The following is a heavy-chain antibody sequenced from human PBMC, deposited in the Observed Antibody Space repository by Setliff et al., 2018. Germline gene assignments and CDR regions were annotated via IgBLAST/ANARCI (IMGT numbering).Heavy chain of an antibody. CDR2: IIPILGIA. CDR1: GGTFSSYA. Sequence: GGSVKVSCKASGGTFSSYAISWVRQAPGQGLEWMGGIIPILGIANYAQKFQGRVTITADESTSTAYMELSSLRSEDTAVYYCASNSYGHPPDYWGQGTLVTVSS. CDR3: ASNSYGHPPDY. J-gene: IGHJ4*02. V-gene: IGHV1-69*10. D-gene: IGHD5-18*01.